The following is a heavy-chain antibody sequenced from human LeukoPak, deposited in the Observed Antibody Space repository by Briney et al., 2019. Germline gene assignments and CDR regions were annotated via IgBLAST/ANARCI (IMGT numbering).Heavy chain of an antibody. V-gene: IGHV4-39*01. Sequence: ASETLSLTCTVSGGSISSSSYYWGWISQPPGKGLEWIGSIYYSGSTYYNPSLKSRVTISVDTSKNQFSLKLSSVTAADTAVYYCARQYIVGATNDYWGQGTLVTVSS. CDR3: ARQYIVGATNDY. J-gene: IGHJ4*02. CDR1: GGSISSSSYY. CDR2: IYYSGST. D-gene: IGHD1-26*01.